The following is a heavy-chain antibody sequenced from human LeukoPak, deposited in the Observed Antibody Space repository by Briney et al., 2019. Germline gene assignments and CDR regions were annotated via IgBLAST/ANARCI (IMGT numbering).Heavy chain of an antibody. Sequence: GGSLRLSCADSGFTFSSFAMSWVRQAPGKGLEWVSGINNRGGGTFYADSVQGRFTISRDDSKNTLYLDMNSLRAEDTAVYYCAREGAGDSGRYHSYFDLWGQGVLVTVSS. D-gene: IGHD1-20*01. J-gene: IGHJ4*02. CDR2: INNRGGGT. CDR1: GFTFSSFA. CDR3: AREGAGDSGRYHSYFDL. V-gene: IGHV3-23*01.